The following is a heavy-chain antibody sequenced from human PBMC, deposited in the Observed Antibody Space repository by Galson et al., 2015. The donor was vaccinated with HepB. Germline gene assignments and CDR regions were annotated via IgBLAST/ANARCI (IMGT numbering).Heavy chain of an antibody. J-gene: IGHJ4*02. V-gene: IGHV3-23*01. CDR1: GFRFNNYA. CDR3: AKNPYYASNGYYSFDF. CDR2: MSGSGGST. D-gene: IGHD3-22*01. Sequence: SLRLSCAASGFRFNNYAMSWVRQAPGKGLEWVSGMSGSGGSTYNADSVKGRFTISRDNSKNTLWLQMSSLRAEDTAVYYCAKNPYYASNGYYSFDFWGQGTRVTVSS.